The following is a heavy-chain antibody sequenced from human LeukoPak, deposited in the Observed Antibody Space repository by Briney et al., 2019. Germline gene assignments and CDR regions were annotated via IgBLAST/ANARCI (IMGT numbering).Heavy chain of an antibody. D-gene: IGHD5-24*01. CDR3: AKQMAVDYFDY. V-gene: IGHV3-30*18. J-gene: IGHJ4*02. CDR2: ISYDGKNE. Sequence: GGSLRLSCAASGFTFSNFGMHWVRQAPGKGLEWVTVISYDGKNEYYTDSVKGRFTISRDNAKNTVYLQMNSLKPEDTAVYYCAKQMAVDYFDYWGQGTLVTVSS. CDR1: GFTFSNFG.